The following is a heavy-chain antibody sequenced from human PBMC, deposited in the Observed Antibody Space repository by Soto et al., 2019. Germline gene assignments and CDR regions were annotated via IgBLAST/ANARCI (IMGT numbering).Heavy chain of an antibody. D-gene: IGHD1-1*01. CDR1: GFTFSKYA. J-gene: IGHJ4*01. CDR2: ISGTAVCT. CDR3: VNWNDEDVE. V-gene: IGHV3-23*01. Sequence: EVVLLESGGGLAQPGGSLRLSCVASGFTFSKYAMNWVRQAPGKGLEWVASISGTAVCTDYADSVKGRFTISRDKSKKTVSLQTDNLSGEDTSTYFCVNWNDEDVEWGAGTLIAVSS.